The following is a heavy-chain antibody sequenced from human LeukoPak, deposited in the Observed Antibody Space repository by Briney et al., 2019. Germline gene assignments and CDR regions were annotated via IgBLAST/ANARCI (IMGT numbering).Heavy chain of an antibody. CDR2: IYYSGST. V-gene: IGHV4-59*01. CDR3: ARVGDYYDSSGSPYYFDY. J-gene: IGHJ4*02. Sequence: PSETLSLTCTVSGGSISSYYWSWIRQPPGKGLEWIGYIYYSGSTNYNPSLKSRVTISVDTSKNQFSLKLSSVTAADTAVYYCARVGDYYDSSGSPYYFDYWGQGTLVTVSS. D-gene: IGHD3-22*01. CDR1: GGSISSYY.